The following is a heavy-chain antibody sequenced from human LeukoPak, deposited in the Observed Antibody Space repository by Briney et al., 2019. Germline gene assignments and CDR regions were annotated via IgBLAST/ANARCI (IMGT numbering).Heavy chain of an antibody. CDR2: IDPRDSYT. CDR3: ARAGYCSSTSCSFDY. V-gene: IGHV5-10-1*01. D-gene: IGHD2-2*01. Sequence: GESLKISCKGSGYTFTNYWISWVRQMPGKGLEWMGRIDPRDSYTNYSPSFQGRVTISVDKSIATAYLQWGSLRASDTAMYYCARAGYCSSTSCSFDYWGQGTLVTVSS. CDR1: GYTFTNYW. J-gene: IGHJ4*02.